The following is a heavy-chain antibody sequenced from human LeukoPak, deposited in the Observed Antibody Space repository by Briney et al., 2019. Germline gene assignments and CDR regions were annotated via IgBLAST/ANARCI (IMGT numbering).Heavy chain of an antibody. D-gene: IGHD3-10*01. CDR2: INPNTGGT. CDR1: GYTFSGYY. J-gene: IGHJ5*02. V-gene: IGHV1-2*02. CDR3: ARPLRVTMIRGAAFRASSDFDP. Sequence: ASVKVSCKASGYTFSGYYIHWVRQAPGQGLEWMGWINPNTGGTKYAQRFQYRVTMTRDTSISTAYMEVSRLRYDDTAVYYCARPLRVTMIRGAAFRASSDFDPWGQGTLVTVSS.